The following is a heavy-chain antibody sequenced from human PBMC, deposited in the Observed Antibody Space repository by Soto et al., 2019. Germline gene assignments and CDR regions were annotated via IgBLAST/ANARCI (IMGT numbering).Heavy chain of an antibody. CDR2: IYYSGST. Sequence: SETLSLTCTVSGGSISSGGYYWSWIRQHPGKGLEWIGYIYYSGSTYYNPSLKSRVTISVDTSKNQFSLKLSSVTAADTAVYYCARDSLSCSSTSCYSYYYYGMDVWGQGTTVTVSS. CDR1: GGSISSGGYY. J-gene: IGHJ6*02. D-gene: IGHD2-2*01. CDR3: ARDSLSCSSTSCYSYYYYGMDV. V-gene: IGHV4-31*03.